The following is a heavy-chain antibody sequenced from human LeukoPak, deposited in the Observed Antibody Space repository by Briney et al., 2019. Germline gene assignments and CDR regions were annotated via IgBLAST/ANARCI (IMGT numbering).Heavy chain of an antibody. CDR1: GASISSGTYY. CDR3: ARRPGYDFWTGYYRGAIDY. Sequence: SETLSLTCTVSGASISSGTYYWGWIRQPPGKGREWIGGIYSSGKTLYNPSFKGRVTISADTSKNQFSLRLISLTAADTAVYYCARRPGYDFWTGYYRGAIDYWGQGTLVTVSS. J-gene: IGHJ4*02. D-gene: IGHD3/OR15-3a*01. V-gene: IGHV4-39*01. CDR2: IYSSGKT.